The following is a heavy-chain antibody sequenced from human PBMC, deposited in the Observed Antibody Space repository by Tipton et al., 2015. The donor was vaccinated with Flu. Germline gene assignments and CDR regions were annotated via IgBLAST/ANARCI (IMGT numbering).Heavy chain of an antibody. V-gene: IGHV3-21*01. D-gene: IGHD3-10*01. CDR1: GFTFSSYA. CDR3: ASTRGYTSRIIDY. Sequence: SLRLSCAASGFTFSSYAMTWVRQAPGKGLEWVSSISSGSAYIYYADSAEGRFTITRDNAKNSLFLQMNNLSPGDTAIYFCASTRGYTSRIIDYWGQGTLVTVSS. J-gene: IGHJ4*02. CDR2: ISSGSAYI.